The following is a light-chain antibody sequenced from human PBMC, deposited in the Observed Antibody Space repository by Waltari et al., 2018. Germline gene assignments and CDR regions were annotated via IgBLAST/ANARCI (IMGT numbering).Light chain of an antibody. CDR1: QSLVHSDGNTH. J-gene: IGKJ2*01. CDR3: MQGTHWPYT. V-gene: IGKV2-30*02. Sequence: DVVMTQSPLSLPVTLGQPASISCKSIQSLVHSDGNTHLNWFQQRPGQSPRRLIYRVSNRDSGVPDRFSGSGSDTDFTLKISRVEAGDVGVYYCMQGTHWPYTFGQGTKLDIK. CDR2: RVS.